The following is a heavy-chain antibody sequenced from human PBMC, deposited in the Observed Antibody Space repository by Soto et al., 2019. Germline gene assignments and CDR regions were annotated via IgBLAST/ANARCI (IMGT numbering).Heavy chain of an antibody. J-gene: IGHJ4*02. Sequence: EVQLVESGGGLVKPGGSLRLSCAASGFTFSNAWMSWVRQAPGKGLEWVGRIKSKTDGGTTDYAAPVKGRFTISRDDSKNTLYLQMNSLKTEDTDVYYCTTSSDFWSGYSYWGQGTLVTVSS. CDR1: GFTFSNAW. CDR3: TTSSDFWSGYSY. V-gene: IGHV3-15*01. CDR2: IKSKTDGGTT. D-gene: IGHD3-3*01.